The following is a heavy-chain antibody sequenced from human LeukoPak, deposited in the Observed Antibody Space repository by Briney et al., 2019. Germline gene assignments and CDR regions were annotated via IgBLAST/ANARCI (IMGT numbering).Heavy chain of an antibody. V-gene: IGHV4-59*01. Sequence: SETLSLTCTVSGGSISPYYWSWIRQPPGKGLEWLGYIYYSGNTDYNPSLKSRVAISVDTSKNQFSLKLSSVTAADTAVYYCARSTGSTTFIDYWGQGTLVTVSS. CDR2: IYYSGNT. CDR3: ARSTGSTTFIDY. CDR1: GGSISPYY. D-gene: IGHD2/OR15-2a*01. J-gene: IGHJ4*02.